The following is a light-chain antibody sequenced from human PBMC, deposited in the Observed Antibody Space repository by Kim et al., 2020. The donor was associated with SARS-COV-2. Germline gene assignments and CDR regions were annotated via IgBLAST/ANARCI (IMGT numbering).Light chain of an antibody. V-gene: IGKV1-27*01. J-gene: IGKJ1*01. Sequence: DIQMTQSPSSLSAPVGDRVTITCRASHGSSNYLAWHQQKPGRVPKLLIDAASTLQSGVPSRFSGRGSGTDFTLTLSSLQPEDVATYYCQEYNSAARTFGEGTKVDIK. CDR2: AAS. CDR3: QEYNSAART. CDR1: HGSSNY.